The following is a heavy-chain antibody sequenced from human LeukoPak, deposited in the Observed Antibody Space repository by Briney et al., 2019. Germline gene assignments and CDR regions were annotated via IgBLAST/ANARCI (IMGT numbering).Heavy chain of an antibody. V-gene: IGHV4-38-2*02. J-gene: IGHJ4*02. CDR2: IYYSGST. CDR3: ARHGYSHPRFPFDY. D-gene: IGHD5-18*01. Sequence: SETLSLTCTVSGYSISSGYYWGWIRQPPGKGLEWIGYIYYSGSTNYNPSLKSRVTISVDTSKNQFSLKLSSVTAADTAVYYCARHGYSHPRFPFDYWGQGTLVTVSS. CDR1: GYSISSGYY.